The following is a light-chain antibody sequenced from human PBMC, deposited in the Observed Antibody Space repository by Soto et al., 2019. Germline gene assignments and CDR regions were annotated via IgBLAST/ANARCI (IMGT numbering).Light chain of an antibody. Sequence: EIVLTQSPATLSLSPGEIATLSCRASQSVGSYLAWYQQKPGLAPRLLIYGASSRATGIPDRFSGSGSGTDFTLTISDVQPEDFALYYCHQRQSWPRTFGHGTKVDIK. CDR3: HQRQSWPRT. CDR2: GAS. V-gene: IGKV3-11*01. CDR1: QSVGSY. J-gene: IGKJ1*01.